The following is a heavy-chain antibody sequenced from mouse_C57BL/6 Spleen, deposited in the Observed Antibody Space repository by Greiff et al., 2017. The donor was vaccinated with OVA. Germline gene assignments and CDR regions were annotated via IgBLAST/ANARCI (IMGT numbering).Heavy chain of an antibody. V-gene: IGHV3-6*01. D-gene: IGHD1-3*01. CDR1: GYSITSGYY. CDR2: ISYDGSN. Sequence: ESGPGLVKPSQSLSLTCSVTGYSITSGYYWNWIRQFPGNKLEWMGYISYDGSNNYNPSLKNRISITRDTSKNQFFLKLNSVTTEDTATYYCAAESFAYWGQGTLVTVSA. J-gene: IGHJ3*01. CDR3: AAESFAY.